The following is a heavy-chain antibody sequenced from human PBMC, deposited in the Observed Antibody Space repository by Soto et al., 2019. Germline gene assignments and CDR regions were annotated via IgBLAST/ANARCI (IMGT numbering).Heavy chain of an antibody. V-gene: IGHV1-69*01. D-gene: IGHD6-19*01. CDR3: SRTDVAGSPYYYSGIDV. Sequence: QVQLVQSGAEVKKPGSSVKVSCKASGGTFSSYAISWVRQAPGQGLEWMGGIIPIFGTANYAQKFQGRVTITADESTSTAYMELSSLRSEDTAVYYCSRTDVAGSPYYYSGIDVWGQGTTVTVSS. CDR2: IIPIFGTA. J-gene: IGHJ6*02. CDR1: GGTFSSYA.